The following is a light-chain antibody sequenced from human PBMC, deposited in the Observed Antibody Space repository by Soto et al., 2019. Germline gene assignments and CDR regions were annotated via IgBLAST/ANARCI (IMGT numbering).Light chain of an antibody. CDR3: SSYTTSTTLVV. V-gene: IGLV2-14*01. CDR1: SSDVGGYNY. J-gene: IGLJ3*02. CDR2: EVS. Sequence: QSVLTQPASVSGSPGQSITISCTRTSSDVGGYNYVSWYQQHPGKAPKVMIYEVSHRPSGVSDRFSGSKSGSTASLTISGLQAEDEADYYCSSYTTSTTLVVFGGGTK.